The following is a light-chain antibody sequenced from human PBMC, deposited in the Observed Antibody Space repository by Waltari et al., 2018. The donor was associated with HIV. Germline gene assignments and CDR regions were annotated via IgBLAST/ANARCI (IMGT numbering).Light chain of an antibody. V-gene: IGLV2-11*01. CDR2: DLN. J-gene: IGLJ1*01. CDR3: CSSAGRDIFV. CDR1: SKVVGAYNY. Sequence: QSALTQSRSVSGSPGQSITISCTGTSKVVGAYNYVSWYQQHPGRAPKLLSYDLNRRPSGVLDRFSGSRSGKTASLCISGLQAEDVADYYCCSSAGRDIFVFGTGTKVTVL.